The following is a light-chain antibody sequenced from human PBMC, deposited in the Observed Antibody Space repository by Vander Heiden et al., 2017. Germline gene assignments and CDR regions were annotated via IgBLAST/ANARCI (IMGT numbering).Light chain of an antibody. J-gene: IGLJ7*01. CDR2: GDA. CDR1: TSNIGSHT. Sequence: QSVLTQPPSASGAHGQRVTISCSGTTSNIGSHTVNWYQQLPGTAPKLLVYGDAQRPSGVPDRFSGSKSGTSASLAISGLQSEDEADYYCAAWDDSLTGAVFGGGTQLTVL. CDR3: AAWDDSLTGAV. V-gene: IGLV1-44*01.